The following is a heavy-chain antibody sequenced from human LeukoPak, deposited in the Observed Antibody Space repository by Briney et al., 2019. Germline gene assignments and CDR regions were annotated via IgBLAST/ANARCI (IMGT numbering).Heavy chain of an antibody. CDR3: ARPQGYFAANFDY. Sequence: PGGSLRLSCAASGFTFSTYAMTWVRQAPGKGLEWVSLISGTGGSTYYADSVKGRFTISRDNSKNTLYLQMNSLRGEDTAVFYCARPQGYFAANFDYWGQGTLVTVSS. J-gene: IGHJ4*02. V-gene: IGHV3-23*01. CDR1: GFTFSTYA. D-gene: IGHD3-22*01. CDR2: ISGTGGST.